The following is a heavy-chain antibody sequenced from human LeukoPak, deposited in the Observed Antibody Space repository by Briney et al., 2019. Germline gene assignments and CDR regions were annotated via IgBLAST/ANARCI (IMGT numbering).Heavy chain of an antibody. CDR1: GVSFSGYY. D-gene: IGHD4-23*01. CDR3: ARQLGGYGGWFDP. CDR2: INHSGST. Sequence: PSETLSLTCAVYGVSFSGYYWSWIRQPPGKGLEWIGEINHSGSTNYNPSLKSRVTISVDTSKNQFSLKLSSVTAADTAVYYCARQLGGYGGWFDPWGQGTLVTVSS. J-gene: IGHJ5*02. V-gene: IGHV4-34*01.